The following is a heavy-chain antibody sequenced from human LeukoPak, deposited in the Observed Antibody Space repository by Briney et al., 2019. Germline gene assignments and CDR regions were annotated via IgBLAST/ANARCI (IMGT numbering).Heavy chain of an antibody. CDR2: INPNSGGT. J-gene: IGHJ5*02. D-gene: IGHD2-15*01. V-gene: IGHV1-2*02. CDR1: GYTFTGYY. CDR3: ARARKLLPSSP. Sequence: GSVKVSCKASGYTFTGYYMHWVRQAPGQGLEWMGWINPNSGGTNYAQKFQGRITMTRDTSISTAYMELSRLRSDDTAVYYCARARKLLPSSPWGQGTLVTVSS.